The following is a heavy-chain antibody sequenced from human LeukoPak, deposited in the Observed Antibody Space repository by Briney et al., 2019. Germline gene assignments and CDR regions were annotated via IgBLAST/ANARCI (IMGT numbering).Heavy chain of an antibody. D-gene: IGHD2-2*01. Sequence: GASVKVSCKASGYTFTGYYMHWVRQAPGQGLVWMAWINPNSGGTYYAQNFHDRITMTRDTSISTAYMELSRLRSDDTAIYYCARANALYCSSTSCLFDYWGQGTLVTVSS. CDR1: GYTFTGYY. CDR2: INPNSGGT. V-gene: IGHV1-2*02. J-gene: IGHJ4*02. CDR3: ARANALYCSSTSCLFDY.